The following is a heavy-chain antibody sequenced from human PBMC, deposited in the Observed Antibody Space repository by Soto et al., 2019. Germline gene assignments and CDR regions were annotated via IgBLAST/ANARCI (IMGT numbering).Heavy chain of an antibody. CDR2: IRGKNNNYAT. Sequence: ERQLVQSGGGVVQPGGSLKLSCAAFGFTFSVSDMHWVRQASGKGLEWVGRIRGKNNNYATTYAASMTGRFIISRDDSDNTAFLQRSSLNTEDTAIYHCTRPEEGRRAVFYGMEVGGQGTTVTVSS. J-gene: IGHJ6*02. CDR1: GFTFSVSD. V-gene: IGHV3-73*02. CDR3: TRPEEGRRAVFYGMEV. D-gene: IGHD6-19*01.